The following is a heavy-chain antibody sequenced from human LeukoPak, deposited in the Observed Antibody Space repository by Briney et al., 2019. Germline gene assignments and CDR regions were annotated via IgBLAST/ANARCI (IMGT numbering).Heavy chain of an antibody. D-gene: IGHD2-2*01. J-gene: IGHJ3*02. Sequence: GGSLRLSCTASGFTFTTYWMSWVRQTPGKGLEWVANIKQDGSEKYYVDSVKGRFTISRDNAKSSLYLQMNSLRVEDTALYYCVREGAYCSSTSCYGLRAFDIWGQGTMVTVSS. CDR1: GFTFTTYW. CDR2: IKQDGSEK. CDR3: VREGAYCSSTSCYGLRAFDI. V-gene: IGHV3-7*01.